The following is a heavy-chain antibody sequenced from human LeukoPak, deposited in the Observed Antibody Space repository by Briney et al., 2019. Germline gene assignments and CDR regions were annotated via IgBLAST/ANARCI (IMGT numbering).Heavy chain of an antibody. CDR3: ARGPPFGYCSGGSCYGEYYFDY. V-gene: IGHV3-30*01. CDR1: GFTFSSYA. CDR2: ISYDGSNN. Sequence: GGSLRLSCAASGFTFSSYAMHWVRQAPGKGLEWVAVISYDGSNNYYADSVKGRFTIPRDNSKNTLYLQMNSLRAEDTAVYYCARGPPFGYCSGGSCYGEYYFDYWGQGTLVTVSS. J-gene: IGHJ4*02. D-gene: IGHD2-15*01.